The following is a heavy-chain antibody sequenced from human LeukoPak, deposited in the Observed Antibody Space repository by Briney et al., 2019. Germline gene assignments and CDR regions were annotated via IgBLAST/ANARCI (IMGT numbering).Heavy chain of an antibody. D-gene: IGHD1-26*01. Sequence: GGSLRLSCAASGFTFSSYSMNWVRQAPGKGLEWVSSISSSSSYIYYADSVKGRFTISGDNAKNSLYLQMNSLRAEDTAVYYCARLGAGYDEGAFDIWGQGTMVTVSS. J-gene: IGHJ3*02. CDR2: ISSSSSYI. CDR1: GFTFSSYS. V-gene: IGHV3-21*01. CDR3: ARLGAGYDEGAFDI.